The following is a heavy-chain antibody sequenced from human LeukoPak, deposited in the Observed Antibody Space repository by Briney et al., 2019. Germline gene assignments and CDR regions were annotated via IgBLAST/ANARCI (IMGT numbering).Heavy chain of an antibody. J-gene: IGHJ1*01. V-gene: IGHV3-30*04. CDR3: ARDHAVYYYGSGSYSAL. CDR1: GFTFSSYA. Sequence: GGSLRLSCAASGFTFSSYAMHWVRQAPGKGLEWVAVISYDGSNKYYADSVKGRFTISRDNSKNTLYLQMNSLRAEDTAVYYCARDHAVYYYGSGSYSALWGQGILVTVSS. D-gene: IGHD3-10*01. CDR2: ISYDGSNK.